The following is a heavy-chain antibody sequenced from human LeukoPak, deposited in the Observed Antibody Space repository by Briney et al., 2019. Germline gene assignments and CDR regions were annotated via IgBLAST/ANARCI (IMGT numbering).Heavy chain of an antibody. D-gene: IGHD2-2*01. CDR1: GGSVSSSSYY. Sequence: SETLSLTCTVSGGSVSSSSYYWGWIRQPPGKGLEWIGSIYYSGSTYYNPSLKSRVTISVDTSKNQFSLKLSSVTAADTAVYYCARGGCTSLRWFDPWGQGTLVTVSS. CDR2: IYYSGST. CDR3: ARGGCTSLRWFDP. V-gene: IGHV4-39*07. J-gene: IGHJ5*02.